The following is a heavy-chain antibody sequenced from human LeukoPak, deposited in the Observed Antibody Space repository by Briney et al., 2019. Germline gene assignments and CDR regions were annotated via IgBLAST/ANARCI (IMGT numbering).Heavy chain of an antibody. CDR1: GFPFSIYT. J-gene: IGHJ4*02. V-gene: IGHV3-23*01. CDR2: LTDNGGST. D-gene: IGHD6-6*01. Sequence: GGSVRLSCAASGFPFSIYTMSWVRQAPGKGLDWVSALTDNGGSTYHAGSVQGRFIISRDNSKGTLYLQMDSLRVEDTAVYYCAKGSSSSRPYFFDYWGQGTLVTVSS. CDR3: AKGSSSSRPYFFDY.